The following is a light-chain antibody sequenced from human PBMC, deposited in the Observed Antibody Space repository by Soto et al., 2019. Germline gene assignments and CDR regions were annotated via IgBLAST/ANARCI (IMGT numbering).Light chain of an antibody. CDR3: CSYTGSYSYV. CDR2: DVT. Sequence: QSVLTQPQSLSVFPGQSVTISCTGTSSDVGGYSYVSWYQQHPGKAPELIIYDVTERPSGVPDRFSGSKSGNTASLTISGLQAEDEADYYCCSYTGSYSYVFGIGTKVTVL. V-gene: IGLV2-11*01. J-gene: IGLJ1*01. CDR1: SSDVGGYSY.